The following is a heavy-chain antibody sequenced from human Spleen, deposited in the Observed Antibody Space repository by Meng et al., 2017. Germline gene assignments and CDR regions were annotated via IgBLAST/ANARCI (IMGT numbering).Heavy chain of an antibody. V-gene: IGHV5-51*01. Sequence: GGSLRLSCQGSGYRFTTYWIGWVRQMPGKGLEWVGISYPGDSDTRYSPSFQGHVTMSVDKSISTAYLQWSSLRTSNTAIYYCARAADTAMLTASWGQGNLVNVSS. J-gene: IGHJ4*02. CDR1: GYRFTTYW. D-gene: IGHD5-18*01. CDR2: SYPGDSDT. CDR3: ARAADTAMLTAS.